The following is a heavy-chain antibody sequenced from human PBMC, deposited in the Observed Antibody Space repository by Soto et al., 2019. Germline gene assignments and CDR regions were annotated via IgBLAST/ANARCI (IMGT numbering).Heavy chain of an antibody. CDR2: IYQSGST. J-gene: IGHJ4*02. V-gene: IGHV4-38-2*01. CDR3: ARVLGAPLYYFDY. Sequence: PSETLSLTCPVSGYSISIGNYWGWIRQPPGKRLEWIGSIYQSGSTYYNPSLRSRATTSVDTPKNQFSLKLSSVTAADTAVYYCARVLGAPLYYFDYWGQGILVTVSS. D-gene: IGHD1-26*01. CDR1: GYSISIGNY.